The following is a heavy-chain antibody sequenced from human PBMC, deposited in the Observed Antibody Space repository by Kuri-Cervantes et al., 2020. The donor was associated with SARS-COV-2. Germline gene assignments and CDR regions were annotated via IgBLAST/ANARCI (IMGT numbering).Heavy chain of an antibody. D-gene: IGHD6-13*01. CDR3: ARDRSSSWYYFDY. Sequence: GGSLRLSCAASGFTFSSYSMNWVRQAPGKGLEWVSYISSSSSTIYYADSVKGRLTISRDNAKNSLYLQMNSLRAEDTAVYYCARDRSSSWYYFDYWGQGTLVTASS. CDR2: ISSSSSTI. CDR1: GFTFSSYS. J-gene: IGHJ4*02. V-gene: IGHV3-48*01.